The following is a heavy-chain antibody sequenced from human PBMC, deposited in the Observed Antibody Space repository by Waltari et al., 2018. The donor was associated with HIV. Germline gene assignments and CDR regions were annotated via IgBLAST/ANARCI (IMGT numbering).Heavy chain of an antibody. CDR2: INPNTGGT. CDR3: ARVTTVTGDSYFYYGMDV. J-gene: IGHJ6*02. V-gene: IGHV1-2*06. CDR1: GYTFTGYLE. D-gene: IGHD4-17*01. Sequence: QVQLFHSGAEVRDPGASVKVSCKASGYTFTGYLELHWVRQAPGQGLEWMGRINPNTGGTNYSQKFHARVTMTRDISIGTAYMELTSLRPNDTAVYYCARVTTVTGDSYFYYGMDVWGQGTTVVVSS.